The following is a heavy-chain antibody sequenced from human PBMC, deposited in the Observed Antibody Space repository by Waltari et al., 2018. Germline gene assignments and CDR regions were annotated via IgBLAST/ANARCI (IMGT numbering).Heavy chain of an antibody. J-gene: IGHJ6*02. CDR2: SNHGGST. Sequence: QMQLQQRGAGLLKPSETLSLTCAVYGGSFNGHYWSWVRRPPGKGLAWIGESNHGGSTNSHLSLKSRVTISFDTSKNQFSLKLNSVTAADTAIYYCARGTVADYVLAAYYYGLDVWGQGTTVTVSS. D-gene: IGHD4-17*01. CDR1: GGSFNGHY. V-gene: IGHV4-34*01. CDR3: ARGTVADYVLAAYYYGLDV.